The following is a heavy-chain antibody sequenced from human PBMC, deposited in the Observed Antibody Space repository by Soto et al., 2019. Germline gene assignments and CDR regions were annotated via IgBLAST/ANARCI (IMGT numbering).Heavy chain of an antibody. J-gene: IGHJ4*02. CDR2: IKDDDSRT. D-gene: IGHD3-22*01. CDR1: GFTFSSYA. CDR3: ARGLYYYDSSGYWGY. Sequence: GGSLRLSCAASGFTFSSYAMSWVRQAPGKGLEWVANIKDDDSRTYYADSVKGRFTISSDNAKNSLYLQMNSLRDEDTAVYYCARGLYYYDSSGYWGYWGQGTLVTVSS. V-gene: IGHV3-7*01.